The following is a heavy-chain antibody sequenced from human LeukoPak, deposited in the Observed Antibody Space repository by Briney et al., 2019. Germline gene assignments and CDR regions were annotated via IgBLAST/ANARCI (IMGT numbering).Heavy chain of an antibody. CDR2: IYYSGST. D-gene: IGHD2-15*01. CDR3: VTGYCSGGSCRGYYFDY. V-gene: IGHV4-59*01. CDR1: GGSISSYY. Sequence: SETLSLTCTVSGGSISSYYWSWIRQPPGKGLEWIGYIYYSGSTNYNPSLKSRVTISVDTSKNQFSLKLSSVTAADTAVYYCVTGYCSGGSCRGYYFDYWGQGTLVTVSS. J-gene: IGHJ4*02.